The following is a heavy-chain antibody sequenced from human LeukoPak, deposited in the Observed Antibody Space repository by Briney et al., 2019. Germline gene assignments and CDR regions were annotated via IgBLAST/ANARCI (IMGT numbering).Heavy chain of an antibody. D-gene: IGHD6-13*01. CDR3: SAGMGCYYGMDV. V-gene: IGHV1-2*02. CDR1: GYTFTGYY. Sequence: ASVKVSCTASGYTFTGYYMHWVRQAPGQGLAWMGWINPNSGGTNYAQKFQGRVTMTRDTSISTAYMELSRLRSDDTAVYYCSAGMGCYYGMDVWGQGTTVTVSS. CDR2: INPNSGGT. J-gene: IGHJ6*02.